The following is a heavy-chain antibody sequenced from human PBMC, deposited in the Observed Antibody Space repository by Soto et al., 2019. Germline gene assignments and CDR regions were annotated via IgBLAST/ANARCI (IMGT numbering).Heavy chain of an antibody. V-gene: IGHV3-23*01. J-gene: IGHJ4*02. CDR3: AKGRRAGGNYGFYSDF. Sequence: EVQLLESGGGLVQPGGSLRLSCAASGFTFSSDGMTWVRQAPGKGLEWVSFSSATGAGTYYADSVKGRFTIYRDNSNNTLYLQMTSLRADDTAVYYCAKGRRAGGNYGFYSDFWGQGALVIVSS. D-gene: IGHD1-7*01. CDR2: SSATGAGT. CDR1: GFTFSSDG.